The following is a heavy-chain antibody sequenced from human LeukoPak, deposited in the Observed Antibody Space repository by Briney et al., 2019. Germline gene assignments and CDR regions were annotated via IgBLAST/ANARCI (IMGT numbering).Heavy chain of an antibody. Sequence: GASVKVSCKASGYSFTSYDINWVRQATGQGLEGMGWMNPNRGDTGYAQKFQGRVTITRNTSISTAYMELSSLRSEDTAVYYCARGLWGDFWSGDYYYYYMDVWGEGTTVTVSS. CDR3: ARGLWGDFWSGDYYYYYMDV. CDR1: GYSFTSYD. V-gene: IGHV1-8*03. CDR2: MNPNRGDT. D-gene: IGHD3-3*01. J-gene: IGHJ6*03.